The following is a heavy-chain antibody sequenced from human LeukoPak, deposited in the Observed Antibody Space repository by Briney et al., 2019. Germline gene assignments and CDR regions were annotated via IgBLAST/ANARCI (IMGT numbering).Heavy chain of an antibody. D-gene: IGHD2-15*01. V-gene: IGHV3-73*01. CDR1: GFTFSGSA. Sequence: PGGSLRLSCAASGFTFSGSAMHWVRQPSGKGLEWVGRIRSKANSYATAYAASVKGRFTISRDDSKNTAYLQMNSLKTEDTAVYYCTRPCTGGSCYPWGLYCLDVWGQGTTVTVYS. J-gene: IGHJ6*02. CDR3: TRPCTGGSCYPWGLYCLDV. CDR2: IRSKANSYAT.